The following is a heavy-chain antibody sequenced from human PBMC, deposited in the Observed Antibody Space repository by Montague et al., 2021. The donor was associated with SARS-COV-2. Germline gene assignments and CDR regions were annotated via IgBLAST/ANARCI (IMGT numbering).Heavy chain of an antibody. D-gene: IGHD3-10*01. V-gene: IGHV5-10-1*01. CDR3: ARHSARGVITNWFDP. CDR2: IDPSDSYT. Sequence: QSGAEVKKPGESLRISCKGSGYSFTSYWVSWVRQMPGKGLEWMGRIDPSDSYTNYSPSFQGHVTISADKSISTAYLQWSSLKASDTTMYYCARHSARGVITNWFDPWGQGTLVTVSS. CDR1: GYSFTSYW. J-gene: IGHJ5*02.